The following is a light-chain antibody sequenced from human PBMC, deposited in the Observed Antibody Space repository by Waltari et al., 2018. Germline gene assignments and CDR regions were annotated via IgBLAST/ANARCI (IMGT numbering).Light chain of an antibody. J-gene: IGKJ3*01. CDR2: AAS. V-gene: IGKV1-39*01. CDR3: QQSYSTPFT. CDR1: QIISSY. Sequence: IHMTQSPSSLSASVGDRVTITCRASQIISSYLNWYQQKPGKAPKLLIYAASSLQSGVVSRFSGSGSGTDFTLTISSLQPEDFATYYCQQSYSTPFTFGPGTKVDIK.